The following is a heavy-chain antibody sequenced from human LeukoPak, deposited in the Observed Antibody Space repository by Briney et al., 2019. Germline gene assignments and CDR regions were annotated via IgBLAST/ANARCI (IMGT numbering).Heavy chain of an antibody. CDR3: ARGAELDF. CDR1: GFTFSSYS. J-gene: IGHJ4*02. CDR2: ISSSNSYI. Sequence: PGGSLRLSCGASGFTFSSYSMNWVRQAPGKGLEWVSSISSSNSYIYYAAPVKGRFTISRDNDENSLSLQMNSLRAEDTAVYYCARGAELDFWGQGTLVTVSS. V-gene: IGHV3-21*04.